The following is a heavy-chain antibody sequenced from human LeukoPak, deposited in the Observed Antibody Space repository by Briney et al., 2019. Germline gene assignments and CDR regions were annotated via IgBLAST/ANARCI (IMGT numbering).Heavy chain of an antibody. Sequence: SQTLSLTCTVSGGSINSNSYYWSWIRQPAGKGLEWIGRISSSGSTNYNPSLKSRVTISVDTSKSQFSLKLSSVTAADTAVYYCARGQGYSYGYEWFDPWGQGTLVTVSS. D-gene: IGHD5-18*01. CDR3: ARGQGYSYGYEWFDP. CDR1: GGSINSNSYY. V-gene: IGHV4-61*02. CDR2: ISSSGST. J-gene: IGHJ5*02.